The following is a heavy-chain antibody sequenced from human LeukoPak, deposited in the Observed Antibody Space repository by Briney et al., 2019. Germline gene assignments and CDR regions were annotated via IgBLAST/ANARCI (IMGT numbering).Heavy chain of an antibody. D-gene: IGHD2-2*01. CDR3: VRHLSDITSCPNY. CDR2: IDPSDSYT. Sequence: GESLKISCKGSGYSFTNYWITWVRQLPGKGLEWMGRIDPSDSYTNYSPSFQGHVTISADKSISTAYLQWSSLKASDTAIYYCVRHLSDITSCPNYWGPGTLITVAS. V-gene: IGHV5-10-1*01. CDR1: GYSFTNYW. J-gene: IGHJ4*02.